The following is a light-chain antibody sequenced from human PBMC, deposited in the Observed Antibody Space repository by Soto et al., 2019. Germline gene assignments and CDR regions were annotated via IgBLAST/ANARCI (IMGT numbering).Light chain of an antibody. V-gene: IGKV3-11*01. CDR3: QQRTNWPPALT. CDR1: QSVSRY. CDR2: DAS. J-gene: IGKJ4*01. Sequence: EIVLTQSPATLSLSPGERATLSCRASQSVSRYLAWYQQKPGQAPRLLISDASNRATGIPARFSGSGSGTAFTLTISSLEPEDFAVYYCQQRTNWPPALTFGGGTKVEIK.